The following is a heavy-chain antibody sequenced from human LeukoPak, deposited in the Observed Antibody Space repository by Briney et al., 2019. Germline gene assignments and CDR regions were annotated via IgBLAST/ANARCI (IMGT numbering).Heavy chain of an antibody. CDR2: INTNGNSA. CDR1: GFTFSSYW. Sequence: GGSLRLSCAVSGFTFSSYWMNWVRQVPGKGLVWVAHINTNGNSATYADFVKGRFTISRDNAKSTLYLQMNGLRAEDAAIYYCAKGGGMATITYFDYWGQGTLVTVSS. CDR3: AKGGGMATITYFDY. D-gene: IGHD5-24*01. J-gene: IGHJ4*02. V-gene: IGHV3-74*03.